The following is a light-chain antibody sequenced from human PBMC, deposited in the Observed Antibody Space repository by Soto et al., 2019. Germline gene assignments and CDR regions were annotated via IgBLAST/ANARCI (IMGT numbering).Light chain of an antibody. CDR1: NSNIGSNT. V-gene: IGLV1-44*01. CDR2: SNN. J-gene: IGLJ1*01. CDR3: AAWDDSLNGYV. Sequence: QSVLTQPPSASRTPGQRVTISCSGSNSNIGSNTVNWYQQLPGTAPKLLIYSNNQRPSGVPDRFSGSKSGTSASLAISGLQSEDEADYYCAAWDDSLNGYVFGTGTKVTVL.